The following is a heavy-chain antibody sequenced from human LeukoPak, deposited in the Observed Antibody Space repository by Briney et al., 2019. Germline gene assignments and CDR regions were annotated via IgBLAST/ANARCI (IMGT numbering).Heavy chain of an antibody. Sequence: ASVKVSCKASGGTFSSYAISWVRQAPGQGLEWMGGIIPIFGTANYAQKFQGRVTITADESTSTAYMELSSLRSEDTAVYYCARDPMSSGYYYDSSGYHSDYWGQGTLVTVSS. CDR3: ARDPMSSGYYYDSSGYHSDY. CDR1: GGTFSSYA. V-gene: IGHV1-69*13. J-gene: IGHJ4*02. D-gene: IGHD3-22*01. CDR2: IIPIFGTA.